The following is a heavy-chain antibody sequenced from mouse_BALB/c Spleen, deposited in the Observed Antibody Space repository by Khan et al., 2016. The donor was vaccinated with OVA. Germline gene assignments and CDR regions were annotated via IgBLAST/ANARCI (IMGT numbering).Heavy chain of an antibody. J-gene: IGHJ4*01. CDR1: GFSLTSYG. D-gene: IGHD2-4*01. V-gene: IGHV2-6*03. CDR3: AGYTHMITTVMDY. Sequence: VQLKQSGPGPVAPSQSLSITCTVSGFSLTSYGVHWVRQPPGKGLEWLVVIWSDGKTTYNSTLKSRLSISKDNSKSQVFLKMNSLQTDDTAMYYCAGYTHMITTVMDYWGQGTSVTVSS. CDR2: IWSDGKT.